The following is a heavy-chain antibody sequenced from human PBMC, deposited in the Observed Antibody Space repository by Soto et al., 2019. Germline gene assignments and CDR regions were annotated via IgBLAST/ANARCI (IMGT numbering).Heavy chain of an antibody. CDR2: IYYSGST. Sequence: SETLSLTCTVSGGSISSYYWSWIRQPPGKGLEWIGYIYYSGSTNYNPSLNSRVTLSVDTSKNQFSLKLSSVTAADTAVYYCARDSDSFDYWGQGTLVTVSS. CDR3: ARDSDSFDY. V-gene: IGHV4-59*01. D-gene: IGHD1-26*01. J-gene: IGHJ4*02. CDR1: GGSISSYY.